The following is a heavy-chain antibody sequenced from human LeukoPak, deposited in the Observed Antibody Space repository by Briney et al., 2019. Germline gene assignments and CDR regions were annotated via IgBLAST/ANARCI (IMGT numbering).Heavy chain of an antibody. V-gene: IGHV1-2*02. CDR1: GYTFTGYY. CDR3: ARSSSTTGTSSRWFDP. J-gene: IGHJ5*02. CDR2: INPNSGVI. D-gene: IGHD1-1*01. Sequence: GASVKVSCKASGYTFTGYYIQWVRQAPGQGLEWMGWINPNSGVINYAQKFQGRVTMARDTSISTTYMELSSLRSDDTAIFYCARSSSTTGTSSRWFDPWGQGTVVIASS.